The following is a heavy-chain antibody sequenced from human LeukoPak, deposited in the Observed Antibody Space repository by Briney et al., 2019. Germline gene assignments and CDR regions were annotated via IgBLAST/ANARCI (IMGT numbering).Heavy chain of an antibody. CDR1: GYTFTGYY. CDR3: ARAPWDYYYDSLYYFDY. CDR2: IIPIFGTA. J-gene: IGHJ4*02. D-gene: IGHD3-22*01. V-gene: IGHV1-69*05. Sequence: SVKVSCKASGYTFTGYYMHWVRQAPGQGLEWMGGIIPIFGTANYAQKFQGRVTITTDESTSTAYMELSSLRSEDTAVYYCARAPWDYYYDSLYYFDYWGQGTLVTVSS.